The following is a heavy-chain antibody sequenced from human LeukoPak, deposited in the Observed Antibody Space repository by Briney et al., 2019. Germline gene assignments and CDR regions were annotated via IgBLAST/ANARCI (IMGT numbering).Heavy chain of an antibody. D-gene: IGHD1-26*01. J-gene: IGHJ1*01. V-gene: IGHV1-8*01. CDR1: GYTFTSYA. Sequence: ASVKVSCKASGYTFTSYAINWVRQATGQGLEWMGWMNPNSGNTGSAQKFPGRVTMTRNTAISKAYLELSSLRSEDTAVYYCARRVGGSYSGQYFQHWGQGTLVTVSS. CDR2: MNPNSGNT. CDR3: ARRVGGSYSGQYFQH.